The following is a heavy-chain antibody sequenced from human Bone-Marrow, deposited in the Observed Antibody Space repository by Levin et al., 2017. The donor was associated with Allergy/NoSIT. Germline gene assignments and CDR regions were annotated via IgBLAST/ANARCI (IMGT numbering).Heavy chain of an antibody. J-gene: IGHJ6*03. CDR1: GYTFTDYY. V-gene: IGHV1-2*02. CDR3: ARDHHLYYYMDV. Sequence: GESLKISCKASGYTFTDYYMHWVRQAPGQGLEWMGWINPHSGDTKCAQKFQGRVTMTRDTSITTAYMELSRLRSDDTAIYYCARDHHLYYYMDVWGKGTTVTVSS. CDR2: INPHSGDT.